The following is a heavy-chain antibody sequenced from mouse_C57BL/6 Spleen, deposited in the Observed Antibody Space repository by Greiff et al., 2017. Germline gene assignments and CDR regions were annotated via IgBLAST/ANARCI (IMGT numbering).Heavy chain of an antibody. CDR2: IYPGDGDT. CDR3: ARSGSNFHYYAMDY. CDR1: GYAFSSSW. V-gene: IGHV1-82*01. Sequence: QVQLQESGPELVKPGASVKISCKASGYAFSSSWMNWVKQRPGKGLEWIGRIYPGDGDTNYNGKFKGKATLTADKSSSTAYMQLSSLTSEDSAVYFCARSGSNFHYYAMDYWGQGTSVTVSS. J-gene: IGHJ4*01. D-gene: IGHD2-5*01.